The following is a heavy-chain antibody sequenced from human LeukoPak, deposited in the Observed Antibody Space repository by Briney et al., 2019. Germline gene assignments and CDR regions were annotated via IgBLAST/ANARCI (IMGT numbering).Heavy chain of an antibody. CDR3: ARLRYSGSYGSLPHYYFDY. V-gene: IGHV3-48*01. Sequence: GGSLRLSCAASGFTFSSYSMNWVRQAPGKGLEWVSYISSSSTIYYADSVKGRFTISRDNAKNSLYLQMNSLRAEDTAVYYCARLRYSGSYGSLPHYYFDYWGQGTLVTVSS. J-gene: IGHJ4*02. D-gene: IGHD1-26*01. CDR1: GFTFSSYS. CDR2: ISSSSTI.